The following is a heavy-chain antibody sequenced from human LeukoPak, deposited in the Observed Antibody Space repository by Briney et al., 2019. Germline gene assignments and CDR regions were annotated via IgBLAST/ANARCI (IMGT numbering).Heavy chain of an antibody. CDR1: GFTFDDYA. CDR2: ISWNSGSI. CDR3: AKDIGRYSSGWDYYFDY. Sequence: GGSLRPSCAASGFTFDDYAMHWVRQAPGKGLEWVSGISWNSGSIGYADSVKGRFTISRDNAKNSLYLQMNSLRAEDTALYYCAKDIGRYSSGWDYYFDYWGQGTLVTVSS. V-gene: IGHV3-9*01. J-gene: IGHJ4*02. D-gene: IGHD6-19*01.